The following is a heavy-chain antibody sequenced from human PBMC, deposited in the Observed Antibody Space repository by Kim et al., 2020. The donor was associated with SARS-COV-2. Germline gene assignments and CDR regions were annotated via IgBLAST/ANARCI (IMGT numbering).Heavy chain of an antibody. CDR3: ARAPHGKGYYYGMVD. CDR1: GGTFSSYA. V-gene: IGHV1-69*13. D-gene: IGHD1-26*01. J-gene: IGHJ6*01. Sequence: SVKVSCKASGGTFSSYAISWVRQAPGQGLEWMGGIIPIFGRANYAQKFQGRVTMTADESISTAYMELSRLRSDDTAVYYCARAPHGKGYYYGMVDWGQG. CDR2: IIPIFGRA.